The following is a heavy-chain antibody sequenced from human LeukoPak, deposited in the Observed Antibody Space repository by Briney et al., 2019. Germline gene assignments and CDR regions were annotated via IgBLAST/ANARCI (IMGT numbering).Heavy chain of an antibody. CDR2: MSYTGGT. CDR3: ARHFPPSTDYFDY. CDR1: GDSIRGYY. J-gene: IGHJ4*02. Sequence: SETLSLTCTVSGDSIRGYYWSWIRQPPGKGLEWIAYMSYTGGTNYSPSLRSRVTILVDTSKNHVSLKLSSVTAADTAVYYCARHFPPSTDYFDYWGQGALVTVSS. V-gene: IGHV4-59*08. D-gene: IGHD4-17*01.